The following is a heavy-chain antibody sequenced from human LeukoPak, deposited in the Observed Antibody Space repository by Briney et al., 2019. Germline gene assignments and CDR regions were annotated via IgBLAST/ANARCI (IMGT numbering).Heavy chain of an antibody. CDR3: ARSRENGGGPFDY. Sequence: SQTLSLTCTVSGGSISSGGYYWSWIRQHPGKGLEWIGYIYYSGSTYYNPSLKSRVTISVDTSKNQFSLKLSSVTAADTAVYYCARSRENGGGPFDYWGQGTLVTVSS. J-gene: IGHJ4*02. D-gene: IGHD3-10*01. CDR2: IYYSGST. CDR1: GGSISSGGYY. V-gene: IGHV4-31*03.